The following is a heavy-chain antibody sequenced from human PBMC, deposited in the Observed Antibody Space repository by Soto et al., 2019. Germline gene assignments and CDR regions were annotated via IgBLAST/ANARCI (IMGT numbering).Heavy chain of an antibody. CDR1: GFTFSSYG. Sequence: PGGSLRLSCAASGFTFSSYGMHWVRQAPGKGLEWVAVISYDGSNKYYADSVKGRFTISRDNSKNTLYLQMNSLRAEDTAVYYCAKVLRGSGLGYCSSTSCYKGKYYYYGMDVWGQGTTVTVSS. D-gene: IGHD2-2*02. J-gene: IGHJ6*02. V-gene: IGHV3-30*18. CDR2: ISYDGSNK. CDR3: AKVLRGSGLGYCSSTSCYKGKYYYYGMDV.